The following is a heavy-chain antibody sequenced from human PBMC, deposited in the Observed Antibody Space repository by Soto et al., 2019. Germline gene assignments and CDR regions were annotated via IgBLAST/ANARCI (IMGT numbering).Heavy chain of an antibody. CDR2: ISGSSSTI. CDR1: GFSFSSYS. V-gene: IGHV3-48*02. Sequence: GGSLRLSCAASGFSFSSYSMNWVRQAPGKGLEWVSYISGSSSTIYYAESVKGRFTISRDTAKNSLYLQMNSLRDEDTSVYYCARDADEQQLSLRRFGAFDIWGQGTMVTVSS. D-gene: IGHD6-13*01. CDR3: ARDADEQQLSLRRFGAFDI. J-gene: IGHJ3*02.